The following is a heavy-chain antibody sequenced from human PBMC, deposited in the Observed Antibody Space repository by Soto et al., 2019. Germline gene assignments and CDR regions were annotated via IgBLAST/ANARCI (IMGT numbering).Heavy chain of an antibody. J-gene: IGHJ6*02. CDR1: GGCISSGDYY. D-gene: IGHD3-10*01. Sequence: SETLSLTCSVSGGCISSGDYYWSWIRQPPGKGLEWIGYIYYSGSTYYNPSLKSRVTISVDTSKNQFSLKLSSVTAADTAVYYCARGAPYYGSGSSLKGPRFYGMDVWGQGTTVTVSS. CDR3: ARGAPYYGSGSSLKGPRFYGMDV. CDR2: IYYSGST. V-gene: IGHV4-30-4*01.